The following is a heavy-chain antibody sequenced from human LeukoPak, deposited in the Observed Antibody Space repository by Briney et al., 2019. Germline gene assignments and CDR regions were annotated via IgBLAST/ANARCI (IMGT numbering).Heavy chain of an antibody. CDR3: ARAGGHDSWSGQYNWFDS. Sequence: ASVKVSCKASGYTFTGYYMHWVRQAPGQGLEWMGWINPNSGGTNYAQKFQGRVTMTRDTSISTAYMELSRLRSDDTAVYYCARAGGHDSWSGQYNWFDSWGQGTLVTVSS. J-gene: IGHJ5*01. V-gene: IGHV1-2*02. CDR2: INPNSGGT. CDR1: GYTFTGYY. D-gene: IGHD3-3*01.